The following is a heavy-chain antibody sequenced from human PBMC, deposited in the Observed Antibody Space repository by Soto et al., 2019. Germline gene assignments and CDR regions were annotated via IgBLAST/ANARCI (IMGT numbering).Heavy chain of an antibody. CDR1: GFTFSSYW. CDR2: IKQDGSEK. CDR3: ATHTAMVPYYFDY. Sequence: GGSLRLSCAASGFTFSSYWMSWVRQAPGKGLEWVANIKQDGSEKYYVDSVKGRFTISRDNAKNSLYLQMNSLRAEDTAVYYCATHTAMVPYYFDYWGQGTLVTVSS. V-gene: IGHV3-7*03. J-gene: IGHJ4*02. D-gene: IGHD5-18*01.